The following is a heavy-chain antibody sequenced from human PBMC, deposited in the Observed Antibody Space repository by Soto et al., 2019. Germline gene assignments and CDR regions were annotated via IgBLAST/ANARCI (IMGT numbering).Heavy chain of an antibody. CDR1: DFTFSSYT. CDR3: ATDTSGWVPPDY. V-gene: IGHV3-21*01. CDR2: ISPGSPYM. D-gene: IGHD6-19*01. Sequence: PGGSLRLSCAASDFTFSSYTMNWVRQAPGKGLEWVSSISPGSPYMYYADSVKGRFTISRDDAKNSLYLQMTSLRAEDTAVYYCATDTSGWVPPDYWGQGTLVTVSS. J-gene: IGHJ4*02.